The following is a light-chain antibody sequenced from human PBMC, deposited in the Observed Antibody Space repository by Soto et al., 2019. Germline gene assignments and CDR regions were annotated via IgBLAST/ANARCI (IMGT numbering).Light chain of an antibody. J-gene: IGKJ4*01. CDR3: HQDFDLPLT. CDR1: QSLSNTY. Sequence: EIVMTQCPVTLSLSPGDRATLSCRASQSLSNTYISWYQQKPGQAPRLLIYGASTRATGIPARFSGSGSGTDFTLTISSLQPEDFALYYCHQDFDLPLTFGGGTKVDIK. V-gene: IGKV3D-7*01. CDR2: GAS.